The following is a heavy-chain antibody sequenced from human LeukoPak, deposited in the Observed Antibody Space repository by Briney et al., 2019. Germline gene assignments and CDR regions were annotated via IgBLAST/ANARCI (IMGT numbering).Heavy chain of an antibody. Sequence: SETLSLTCSVSGGSISSSSHFWGWIRQPPGKGLEWIGTIYYSGSTYYNPSLKSRVAISVDTSKNQFSLKLSSVTAADTAVYHCARQSQRDGLDYWGQGTLVTVSS. V-gene: IGHV4-39*01. CDR1: GGSISSSSHF. D-gene: IGHD5-24*01. CDR2: IYYSGST. J-gene: IGHJ4*02. CDR3: ARQSQRDGLDY.